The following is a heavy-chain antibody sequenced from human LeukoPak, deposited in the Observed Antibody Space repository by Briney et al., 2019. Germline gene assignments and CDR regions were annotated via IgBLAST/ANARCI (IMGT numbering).Heavy chain of an antibody. V-gene: IGHV1-69*13. Sequence: GASVKVSCKASGGTFSSYAISWVRQAPGQGLEWMGGIIPIFGTANYAQKFQGRVTITADESTGTAYMELNSLRSEDTAVYYCARVGMVRGVMSYYFDYWGQGTLVTVSS. CDR2: IIPIFGTA. CDR1: GGTFSSYA. J-gene: IGHJ4*02. CDR3: ARVGMVRGVMSYYFDY. D-gene: IGHD3-10*01.